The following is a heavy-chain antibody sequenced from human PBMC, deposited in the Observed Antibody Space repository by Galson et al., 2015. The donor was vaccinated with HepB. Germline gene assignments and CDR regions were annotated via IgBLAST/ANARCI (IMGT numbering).Heavy chain of an antibody. CDR2: ISRGGRTV. J-gene: IGHJ4*02. CDR1: GFTFSDYY. V-gene: IGHV3-11*01. CDR3: ARVGDSSGYHYYFDL. D-gene: IGHD3-22*01. Sequence: SLRLSCAASGFTFSDYYMNWIRQTPGRGLEWVAYISRGGRTVYYADSVRGRFTISRDNAGNSLFLQMNSLTAEDTAVYYCARVGDSSGYHYYFDLWGQGTLVTVSS.